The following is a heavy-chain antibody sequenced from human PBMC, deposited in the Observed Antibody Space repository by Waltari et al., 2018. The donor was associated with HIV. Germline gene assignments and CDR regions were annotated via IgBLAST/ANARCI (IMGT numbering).Heavy chain of an antibody. J-gene: IGHJ4*02. CDR2: IRSSGIA. CDR3: ARDKSDSSGYFVY. D-gene: IGHD3-22*01. CDR1: GASVTRDNRF. V-gene: IGHV4-61*01. Sequence: QVHLQGSGPGLVKPSETLSLTCTVSGASVTRDNRFWSWIRQPPGRGLEWIGYIRSSGIANFNPSLTGRATISLDKSRNQFSLKLSSVTAADTAVYYCARDKSDSSGYFVYWGQGTLVTVSS.